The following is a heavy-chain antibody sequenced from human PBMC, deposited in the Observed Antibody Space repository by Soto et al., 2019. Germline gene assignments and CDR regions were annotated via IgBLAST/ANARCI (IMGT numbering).Heavy chain of an antibody. J-gene: IGHJ4*02. CDR3: ARVLGDIYYDFWSGSTATMNFDY. V-gene: IGHV1-18*01. CDR2: ISAYNGNT. CDR1: GYTFTSYG. D-gene: IGHD3-3*01. Sequence: QVQLVQSGAEVKKPGASVKVSCKASGYTFTSYGISWVRQAPGQGLEWMGWISAYNGNTNYAQKLQGRVTMTTDTSTRTAYMELRSLRSDDTAVYYCARVLGDIYYDFWSGSTATMNFDYWGQGTLVTVSS.